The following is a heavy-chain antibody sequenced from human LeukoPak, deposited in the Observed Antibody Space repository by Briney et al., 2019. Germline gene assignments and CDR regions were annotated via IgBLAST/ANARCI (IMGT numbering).Heavy chain of an antibody. Sequence: HTGGSLRLSCAASGFTFSSYAMTWVRQAPGKGLEWVSSIGTHGTTTYYADSVKGRFTISRDNAENSLYLQMNSLRAEDTAVYYCARSPRLLDFWGQGTLVTVSS. D-gene: IGHD3-22*01. CDR3: ARSPRLLDF. CDR2: IGTHGTTT. V-gene: IGHV3-48*04. CDR1: GFTFSSYA. J-gene: IGHJ4*02.